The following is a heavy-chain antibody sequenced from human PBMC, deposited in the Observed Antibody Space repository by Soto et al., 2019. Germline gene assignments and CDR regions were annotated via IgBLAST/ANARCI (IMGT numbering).Heavy chain of an antibody. CDR1: GYTFTSYG. J-gene: IGHJ4*02. Sequence: ASVKVSCKASGYTFTSYGISWVRQAPGQGFEWMGWISAYNGNTNYAQKLQGRVTMTTDTSTSTAYMELRSLRSDDTAVYYCARDYPSEYSSGWFDFDYWGQGTLVTVSS. V-gene: IGHV1-18*01. CDR2: ISAYNGNT. D-gene: IGHD6-19*01. CDR3: ARDYPSEYSSGWFDFDY.